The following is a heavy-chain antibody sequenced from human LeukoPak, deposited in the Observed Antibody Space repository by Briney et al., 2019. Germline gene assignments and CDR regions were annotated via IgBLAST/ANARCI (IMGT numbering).Heavy chain of an antibody. CDR1: GDSVSSSSAA. Sequence: SQTLSLTCAISGDSVSSSSAAWIWIRQSPSRGLEWLGRTYYRSKWYSDYGPSVRGRITIGPDASKNQFSLQLNSVTPEDTAIYYCARYGSAWYIVSWGQGTLVTVSS. V-gene: IGHV6-1*01. CDR2: TYYRSKWYS. CDR3: ARYGSAWYIVS. J-gene: IGHJ4*02. D-gene: IGHD6-19*01.